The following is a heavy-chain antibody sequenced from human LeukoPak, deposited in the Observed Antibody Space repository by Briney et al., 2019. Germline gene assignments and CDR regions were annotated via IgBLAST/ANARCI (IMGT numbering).Heavy chain of an antibody. CDR3: ARGGEGYYDSSGYPLYPGFFDY. V-gene: IGHV4-4*07. CDR1: GGSISSYY. Sequence: SETLSLTCTVSGGSISSYYWSWIRQPAGKGLEWIGRIYTSGSTNYNPSLKSRVTMSVDTSKNQFSLKLSSVTPADTAVYYCARGGEGYYDSSGYPLYPGFFDYWGQGTLVTVSS. D-gene: IGHD3-22*01. CDR2: IYTSGST. J-gene: IGHJ4*02.